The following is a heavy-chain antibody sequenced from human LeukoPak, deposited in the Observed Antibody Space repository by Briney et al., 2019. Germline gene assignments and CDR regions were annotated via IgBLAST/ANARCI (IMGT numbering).Heavy chain of an antibody. CDR1: GYTFTSYY. Sequence: ASVKVSCKASGYTFTSYYMHWVRQAPGQGLEWMGIINPSGGSTSYAQKFQGRVTMTRDTSTSTVYMELSSLRSEDTAVYYCARDSAPRVGATPERGFDPWGKEPLVTVSS. J-gene: IGHJ5*02. V-gene: IGHV1-46*01. CDR2: INPSGGST. D-gene: IGHD1-26*01. CDR3: ARDSAPRVGATPERGFDP.